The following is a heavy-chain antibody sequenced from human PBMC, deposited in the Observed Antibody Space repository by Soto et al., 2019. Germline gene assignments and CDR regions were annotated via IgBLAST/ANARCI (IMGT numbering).Heavy chain of an antibody. Sequence: ASVKVSCKASGYTFTGYYMHWVRQAPGQRHERMGWSNPNSGGTNYAQKFQGWVTMTRDTSISTAYMELSRLRSDDTAVYYCARDRANYYYGSGSYPPSYYYYYYGMDVWGQGTTVTVSS. J-gene: IGHJ6*02. CDR1: GYTFTGYY. CDR2: SNPNSGGT. CDR3: ARDRANYYYGSGSYPPSYYYYYYGMDV. V-gene: IGHV1-2*04. D-gene: IGHD3-10*01.